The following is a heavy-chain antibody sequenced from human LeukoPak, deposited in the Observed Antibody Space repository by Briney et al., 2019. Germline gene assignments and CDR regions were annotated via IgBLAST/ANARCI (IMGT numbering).Heavy chain of an antibody. D-gene: IGHD6-6*01. CDR2: MRFDGSNR. J-gene: IGHJ4*02. Sequence: PGGSLRLSCVVSGFTFSTYGMHWVRQAPGKGLEWVAFMRFDGSNRYYADSVKGRFTISRDKSKNTLYLQMNSLRAEDTAVYYCASWGIATREDDYWGQGTLVTVSS. V-gene: IGHV3-30*02. CDR1: GFTFSTYG. CDR3: ASWGIATREDDY.